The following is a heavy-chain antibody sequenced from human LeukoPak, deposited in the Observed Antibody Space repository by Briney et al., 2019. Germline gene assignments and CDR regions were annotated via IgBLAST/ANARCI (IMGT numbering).Heavy chain of an antibody. CDR1: GGSISSYY. V-gene: IGHV4-59*01. CDR2: IYYSGST. Sequence: KPSGTLSLTCPVSGGSISSYYWSWIRQPPGKGLEWIGYIYYSGSTNYNPSLKSRVTISVDTSKNQFSLKLSSVTAADTAVYYCARLYGNWFDPWGQGTLVTVSS. CDR3: ARLYGNWFDP. J-gene: IGHJ5*02. D-gene: IGHD2-8*01.